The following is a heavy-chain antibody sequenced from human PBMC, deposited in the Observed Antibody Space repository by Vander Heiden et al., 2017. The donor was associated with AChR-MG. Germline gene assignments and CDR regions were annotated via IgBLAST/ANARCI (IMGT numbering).Heavy chain of an antibody. D-gene: IGHD1-26*01. Sequence: QVQLVESGGGVVQPGRSLRLACAASGFTFGSYGMHWVRQAPGKGLEWVAVISYDGSNKYYADSVKGRFTISRDNSKNTLYLQMNSLRAEDTAVYYCAKDSEAAYFDYWGQGTLVTVSS. V-gene: IGHV3-30*18. CDR1: GFTFGSYG. CDR2: ISYDGSNK. J-gene: IGHJ4*02. CDR3: AKDSEAAYFDY.